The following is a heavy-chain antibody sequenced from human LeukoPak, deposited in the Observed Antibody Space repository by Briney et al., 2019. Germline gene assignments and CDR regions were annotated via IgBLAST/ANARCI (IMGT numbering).Heavy chain of an antibody. CDR2: IYPGDSDT. CDR3: ARLRAAADSPNDY. Sequence: GESLKISCKGSGYSFTSYWIGWVRQMPGKGVEWMGIIYPGDSDTRYSPSFQGQVTISADKSISTAYLQWSSLTASDTAMYCCARLRAAADSPNDYWGQGTLVPVSS. CDR1: GYSFTSYW. J-gene: IGHJ4*02. V-gene: IGHV5-51*01. D-gene: IGHD6-13*01.